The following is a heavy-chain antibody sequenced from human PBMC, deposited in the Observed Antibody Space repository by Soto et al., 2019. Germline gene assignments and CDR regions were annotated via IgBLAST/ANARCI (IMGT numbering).Heavy chain of an antibody. D-gene: IGHD6-6*01. CDR3: ARGYLSSSDMRYDYYGMDV. Sequence: QVQLVESGGGVVQPGRSLRLSCAASGFTFSSYGMHWVRQAPGKGLVWVAVIWYDGSNKYYADSVKGRFTISRDNSKNTLYLQINSLRSEDTSVYYCARGYLSSSDMRYDYYGMDVWGQGTTVTVSS. V-gene: IGHV3-33*01. CDR1: GFTFSSYG. CDR2: IWYDGSNK. J-gene: IGHJ6*02.